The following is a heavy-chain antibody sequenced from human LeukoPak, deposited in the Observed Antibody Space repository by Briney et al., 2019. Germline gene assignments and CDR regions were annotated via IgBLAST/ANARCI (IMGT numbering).Heavy chain of an antibody. Sequence: SETLSLTCAVYGGSFSGYYWSWIRQPPGKGLEWIGYIYYSGSTNYNPSLKSRVTISVDTSKNQFSLKLSSVTAADTAVYYCTRLSGDNWNYGGNFDSWGQGTLVTVSS. CDR2: IYYSGST. CDR3: TRLSGDNWNYGGNFDS. V-gene: IGHV4-59*01. D-gene: IGHD1-7*01. CDR1: GGSFSGYY. J-gene: IGHJ4*02.